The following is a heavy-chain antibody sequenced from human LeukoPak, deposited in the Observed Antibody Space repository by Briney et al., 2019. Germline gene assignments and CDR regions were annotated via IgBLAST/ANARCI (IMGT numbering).Heavy chain of an antibody. V-gene: IGHV3-33*01. CDR3: ARATVDDYFDY. Sequence: GGSLRLSCAASGFTFSSYGMHWVRQAPGKGLEWVAVIWYDGSNKYYADSVKGRFTISRDNSKSTLYLQMNSLRAEDTAVYYCARATVDDYFDYWGQGTLVTVSS. D-gene: IGHD6-19*01. CDR1: GFTFSSYG. CDR2: IWYDGSNK. J-gene: IGHJ4*02.